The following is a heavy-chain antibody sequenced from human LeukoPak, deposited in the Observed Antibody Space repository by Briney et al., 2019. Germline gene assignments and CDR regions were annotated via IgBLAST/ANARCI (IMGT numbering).Heavy chain of an antibody. Sequence: GGSLRLSCAASGFTFSDYYMSWIRQAPGKGLEWVSYISSSGSTIYCADSVKGRFTISRVNAKNSLYLQMNSLRAEDTAVYYCARDNCSSTSCYYYYGMDVWGQGTTVTVSS. CDR2: ISSSGSTI. D-gene: IGHD2-2*01. V-gene: IGHV3-11*01. CDR1: GFTFSDYY. CDR3: ARDNCSSTSCYYYYGMDV. J-gene: IGHJ6*02.